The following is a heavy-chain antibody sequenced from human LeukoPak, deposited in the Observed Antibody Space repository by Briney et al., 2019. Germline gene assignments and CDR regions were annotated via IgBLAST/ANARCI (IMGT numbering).Heavy chain of an antibody. CDR3: ARETYVDNLGDYFDY. CDR1: GGSISSYY. Sequence: SETLSLTCTVSGGSISSYYWSWIRQPPGKGLEWIGYIYYSGSTNYNPSLKSRVTISVDTSKNQFSLKLSSVTAADTAVYYCARETYVDNLGDYFDYWGQGTLVTVSS. V-gene: IGHV4-59*01. CDR2: IYYSGST. J-gene: IGHJ4*02. D-gene: IGHD1-1*01.